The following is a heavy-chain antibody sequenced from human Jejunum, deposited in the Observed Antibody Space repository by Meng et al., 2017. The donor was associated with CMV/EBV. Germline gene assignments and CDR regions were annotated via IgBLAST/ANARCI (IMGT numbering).Heavy chain of an antibody. CDR1: GNILSSAYS. Sequence: NSSGNILSSAYSISGGRRAHGQGPEWMGGISTRKGETNYAQNFQGRVTMTMDTSTSTVYLELRSLKSDDTALYYCARGYSTSVWNYWGQGALVTVSS. D-gene: IGHD6-6*01. J-gene: IGHJ4*02. V-gene: IGHV1-18*01. CDR3: ARGYSTSVWNY. CDR2: ISTRKGET.